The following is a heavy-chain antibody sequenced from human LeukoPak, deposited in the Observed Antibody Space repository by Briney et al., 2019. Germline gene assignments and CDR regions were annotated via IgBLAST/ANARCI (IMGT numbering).Heavy chain of an antibody. Sequence: PSQTLSLTCTVSGRSISSYYWGWIRQPPRKVLEWIGYIYTSGSTNYGPSLKSRVTISVDTSKNQFSLKLSSVTAADTAVYYWARHTEIVVVPAARYNWFDPWGQGTLVTVAS. CDR3: ARHTEIVVVPAARYNWFDP. V-gene: IGHV4-4*09. CDR2: IYTSGST. J-gene: IGHJ5*02. CDR1: GRSISSYY. D-gene: IGHD2-2*01.